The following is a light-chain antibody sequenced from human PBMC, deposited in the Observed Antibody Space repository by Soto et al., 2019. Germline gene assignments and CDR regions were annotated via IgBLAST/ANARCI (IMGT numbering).Light chain of an antibody. CDR2: GAS. J-gene: IGKJ4*01. CDR3: QQQSRSFT. V-gene: IGKV3-20*01. Sequence: VLTQSPGTLSLSPGERATLSCRASQSVNNNYLAWYQQKPGQSPRLLIYGASIRATAIPDRFSGSGSGTDFTLTISRLEPEDSAVYYCQQQSRSFTFGGGTKVEIK. CDR1: QSVNNNY.